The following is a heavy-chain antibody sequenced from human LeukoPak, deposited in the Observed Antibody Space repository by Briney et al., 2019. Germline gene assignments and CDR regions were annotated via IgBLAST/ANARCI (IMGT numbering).Heavy chain of an antibody. CDR2: VSYSGST. D-gene: IGHD5-18*01. J-gene: IGHJ4*02. CDR1: GGAISSGGYY. Sequence: SETLSLTCTVSGGAISSGGYYWSWIRQLPGKGLEWIGYVSYSGSTYYNPSLKSRVTISVDTSKNQFSLKLSSVTAADTAAYYCARFKVDTAMVTLFYYFDYWGQGTLVTVSS. V-gene: IGHV4-31*03. CDR3: ARFKVDTAMVTLFYYFDY.